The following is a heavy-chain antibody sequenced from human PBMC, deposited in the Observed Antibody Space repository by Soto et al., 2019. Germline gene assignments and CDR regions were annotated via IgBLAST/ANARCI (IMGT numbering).Heavy chain of an antibody. Sequence: GGSLILSCAASGFTFSSYSMSWVRQAPGKGLEWVSGFRTSGDGGTTYYADSVKGRFTISRDNSKNTLYLQMNSLRAEDTAVYYCARGIAAAGKYYYGMAVWGQRNPVTV. V-gene: IGHV3-23*01. J-gene: IGHJ6*02. D-gene: IGHD6-13*01. CDR1: GFTFSSYS. CDR3: ARGIAAAGKYYYGMAV. CDR2: FRTSGDGGTT.